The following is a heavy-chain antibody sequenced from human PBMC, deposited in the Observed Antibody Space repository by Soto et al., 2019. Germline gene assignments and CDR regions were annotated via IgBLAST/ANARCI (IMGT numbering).Heavy chain of an antibody. CDR2: ISPDNGHT. D-gene: IGHD2-2*01. V-gene: IGHV1-18*01. Sequence: QVQLVQSGAEVKKPGASVKVSCKASGYSFTIYGISWVRQAPGQGLEWMGWISPDNGHTNYAQKLQGRVTMTTDTSTSTAYMELRSLRSDDTAVYYCARVDIVLIPAAKDYSYYYYMDVWGKGTTVTVSS. CDR1: GYSFTIYG. J-gene: IGHJ6*03. CDR3: ARVDIVLIPAAKDYSYYYYMDV.